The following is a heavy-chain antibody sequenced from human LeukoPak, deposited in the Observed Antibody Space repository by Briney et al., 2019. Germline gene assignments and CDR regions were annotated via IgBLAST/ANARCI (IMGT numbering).Heavy chain of an antibody. CDR1: GYAFSSYS. V-gene: IGHV3-23*01. Sequence: GVSLRLSCAASGYAFSSYSMTWVRQAPGKGLEWVSTVTRSGGSTYYADSVKGRFTNSRDNSKNTLYLQMNSLRAEDTAVYYCAKTMGAIDHDYWGQGTLVTVSS. CDR2: VTRSGGST. D-gene: IGHD1-26*01. CDR3: AKTMGAIDHDY. J-gene: IGHJ4*02.